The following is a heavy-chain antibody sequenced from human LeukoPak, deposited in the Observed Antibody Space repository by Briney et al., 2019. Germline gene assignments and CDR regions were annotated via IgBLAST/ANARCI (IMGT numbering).Heavy chain of an antibody. D-gene: IGHD6-13*01. V-gene: IGHV3-74*01. Sequence: GGSLRLSCAASGFTFSSYWMHWVRQAPGKGLVWVSRINSDGSSTSYADSVKGRFTISRDNAKNTLYLQMNSLRDEDTAVYYCARKAGSSWYERLDPWGQGTLVTVSS. CDR3: ARKAGSSWYERLDP. CDR2: INSDGSST. J-gene: IGHJ5*02. CDR1: GFTFSSYW.